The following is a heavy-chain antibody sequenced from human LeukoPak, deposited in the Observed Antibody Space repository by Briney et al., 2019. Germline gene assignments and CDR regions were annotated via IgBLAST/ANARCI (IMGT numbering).Heavy chain of an antibody. CDR1: GGSISSSSYY. Sequence: PSETLSLTCTVSGGSISSSSYYWGWIRQPPGKGLEWIGYIYYSGSANYNPSLKSRVTISVDTSKNQFSLKLSSVSAADTAVYYCARHRLTYYFASDIWGQGTMVTVSS. CDR2: IYYSGSA. CDR3: ARHRLTYYFASDI. V-gene: IGHV4-61*05. J-gene: IGHJ3*02. D-gene: IGHD3-10*01.